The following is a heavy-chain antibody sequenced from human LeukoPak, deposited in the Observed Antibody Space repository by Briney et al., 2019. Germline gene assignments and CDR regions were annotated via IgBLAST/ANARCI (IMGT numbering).Heavy chain of an antibody. V-gene: IGHV4-39*07. CDR2: IYYSVST. D-gene: IGHD3-22*01. J-gene: IGHJ5*02. CDR1: GASISSTNNF. Sequence: SETLSLTCTVSGASISSTNNFWGWIRQTPGKGLEWIATIYYSVSTYYNPSLKSRLSISVDTSKNQFSLKLTSVTAADTALYYCARLDYDSSVYHPYNWFDPWGQGILVTVSS. CDR3: ARLDYDSSVYHPYNWFDP.